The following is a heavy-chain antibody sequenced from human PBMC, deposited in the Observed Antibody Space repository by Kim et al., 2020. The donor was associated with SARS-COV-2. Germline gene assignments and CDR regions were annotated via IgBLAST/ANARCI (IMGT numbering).Heavy chain of an antibody. D-gene: IGHD3-3*01. V-gene: IGHV1-18*04. CDR3: ARVYDFWSGTDYYYYGMDV. CDR1: GYTFTSYG. J-gene: IGHJ6*02. CDR2: ISAYNGNT. Sequence: ASVKVSCKASGYTFTSYGISWVRQAPGQGLEWMGWISAYNGNTNYAQKLQGRVTMTTDTSTSTAYMELRSLRSDDTAVYYCARVYDFWSGTDYYYYGMDVWGQGTTVTVSS.